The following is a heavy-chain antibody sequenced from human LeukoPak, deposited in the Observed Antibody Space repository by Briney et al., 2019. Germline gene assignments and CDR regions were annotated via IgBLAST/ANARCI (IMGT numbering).Heavy chain of an antibody. Sequence: ASVKVSCKASGYTLTSYGISWVRQAPGQGLEWMGWISAYNGNTNYAQKLQGRVTMTTDTSTSTAYMELRSLRSDDTAVYYCARDRGTSRYPVDAFDIWGQGTMVTVSS. CDR2: ISAYNGNT. V-gene: IGHV1-18*01. CDR3: ARDRGTSRYPVDAFDI. D-gene: IGHD2-2*01. J-gene: IGHJ3*02. CDR1: GYTLTSYG.